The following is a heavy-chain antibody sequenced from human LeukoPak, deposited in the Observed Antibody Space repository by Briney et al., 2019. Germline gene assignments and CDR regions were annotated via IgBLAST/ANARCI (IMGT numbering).Heavy chain of an antibody. CDR3: VKDLSGSPASSHYFDH. V-gene: IGHV3-64D*09. Sequence: GGSLRLSCSASGFTFRRYAMHWVRQAPGKGLEYVSAIRSNGGSTYYADSVKDRFTISRDNSKNTLYLQMSSLRAEDTALYYCVKDLSGSPASSHYFDHWGQGTLVTVSS. J-gene: IGHJ4*02. D-gene: IGHD1-26*01. CDR1: GFTFRRYA. CDR2: IRSNGGST.